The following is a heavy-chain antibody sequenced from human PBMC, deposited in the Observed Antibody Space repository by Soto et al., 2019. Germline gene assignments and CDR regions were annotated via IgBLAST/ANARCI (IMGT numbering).Heavy chain of an antibody. Sequence: GGSLRLSCAASGFTFNSYGIHWVRQAPGKGLEWVAVISHDGSKTNYADSVKGRVTISRDNSKNTLYLQMNSLRAEDTAVYYCAKISSTHDYWGQGTLVTVSS. CDR1: GFTFNSYG. CDR3: AKISSTHDY. V-gene: IGHV3-30*18. J-gene: IGHJ4*02. D-gene: IGHD3-3*01. CDR2: ISHDGSKT.